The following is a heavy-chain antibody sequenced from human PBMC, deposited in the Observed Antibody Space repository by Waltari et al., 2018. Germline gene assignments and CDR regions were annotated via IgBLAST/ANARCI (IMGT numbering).Heavy chain of an antibody. CDR2: IYYTGTP. CDR3: ARIKTYGMDV. Sequence: QVQLQESGPGLVKPSETLSLTCTVSGGSINNYFWSWIRQSPGKGLECLGYIYYTGTPYDNPSLTSRVTMSVEISKNLFSLNLTSVTAADTAVYYCARIKTYGMDVWGQGTTVTVSS. V-gene: IGHV4-59*08. CDR1: GGSINNYF. J-gene: IGHJ6*02.